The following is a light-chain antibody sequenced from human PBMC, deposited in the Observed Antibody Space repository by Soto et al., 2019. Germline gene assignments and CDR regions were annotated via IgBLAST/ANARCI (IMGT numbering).Light chain of an antibody. Sequence: QSVLTQSPSASASLGASGKLTCTLSSGHSSYAIAWHQQQPEKGPRYLMKLNSDGSHSKGDGIPDRFSGSSSGAERYLTISSLQSEDEADYYCQTWGTGIWVFGGGTKVTVL. CDR2: LNSDGSH. CDR3: QTWGTGIWV. V-gene: IGLV4-69*01. J-gene: IGLJ3*02. CDR1: SGHSSYA.